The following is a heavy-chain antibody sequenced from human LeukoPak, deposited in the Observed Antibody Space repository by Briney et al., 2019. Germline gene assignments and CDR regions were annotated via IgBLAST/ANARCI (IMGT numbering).Heavy chain of an antibody. Sequence: ASVKVSCKASRYTFISYVMTWVRQAPGQGLEWMGWINTNTGNPTYAQGFTGRFVFSLDTSVSTAYLQISSLKAEDTAVYYCARAHSYSTSSLPGYWGQGTLVTVSS. V-gene: IGHV7-4-1*02. J-gene: IGHJ4*02. D-gene: IGHD6-6*01. CDR3: ARAHSYSTSSLPGY. CDR1: RYTFISYV. CDR2: INTNTGNP.